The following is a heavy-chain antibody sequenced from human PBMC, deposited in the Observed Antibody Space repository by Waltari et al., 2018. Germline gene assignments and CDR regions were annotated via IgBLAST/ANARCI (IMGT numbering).Heavy chain of an antibody. CDR2: ISVSDAT. CDR1: GFTFNSYA. D-gene: IGHD1-20*01. V-gene: IGHV3-23*01. CDR3: AKPFYNWDDPLDS. J-gene: IGHJ4*02. Sequence: EVQLLESGGGLVQAGGSLRLSCGVSGFTFNSYAINWVRRAPGTGLQGVAAISVSDATYHADSVKGRFIISRDTSKDTVYLQMNSLRAEDTAVYYCAKPFYNWDDPLDSWGQGTLVTVSS.